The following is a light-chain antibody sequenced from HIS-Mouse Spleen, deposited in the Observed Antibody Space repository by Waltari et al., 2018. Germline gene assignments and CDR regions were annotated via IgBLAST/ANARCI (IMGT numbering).Light chain of an antibody. CDR1: SSDVGSYYL. V-gene: IGLV2-23*03. CDR2: EGI. Sequence: QSALTQPASVSGSPGQSITISCTGTSSDVGSYYLVPGYQQHPGKAPKLMIYEGIKRPSGVSNRFSGSKSGNTASLTISGLQAEDEADYYCCSYAGSSTFVVFGGGTKLTVL. J-gene: IGLJ2*01. CDR3: CSYAGSSTFVV.